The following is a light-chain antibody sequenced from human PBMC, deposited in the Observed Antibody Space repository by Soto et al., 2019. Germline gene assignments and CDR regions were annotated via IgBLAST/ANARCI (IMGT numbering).Light chain of an antibody. CDR3: QQYGTTPYT. CDR1: QSVTSGN. V-gene: IGKV3-20*01. J-gene: IGKJ2*01. CDR2: GAS. Sequence: EIVWTQSPGTLALSPGERTTLSCRASQSVTSGNIAWDQQRPGQAPRLLIYGASSRTTGVQDRFSVSGSGTDFTLTISRLEPDDCGVYYCQQYGTTPYTFGQGTKLEIK.